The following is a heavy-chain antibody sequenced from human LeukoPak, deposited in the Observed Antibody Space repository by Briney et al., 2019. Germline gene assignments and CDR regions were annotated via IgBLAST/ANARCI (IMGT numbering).Heavy chain of an antibody. V-gene: IGHV4-39*01. CDR3: ARTISSTFIFDY. J-gene: IGHJ4*02. CDR1: GGSISSSSYY. D-gene: IGHD3-16*02. Sequence: PSETLSLTCTVSGGSISSSSYYWGWIRQPPGKGLEWIGSIYYSGSTYYNPSLKSRVTISVDTSKNQFPLKLSSVTAADTAVYYCARTISSTFIFDYWGQGTLVTVSS. CDR2: IYYSGST.